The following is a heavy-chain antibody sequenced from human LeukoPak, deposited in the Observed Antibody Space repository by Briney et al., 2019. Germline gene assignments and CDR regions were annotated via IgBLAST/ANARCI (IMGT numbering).Heavy chain of an antibody. V-gene: IGHV4-34*01. J-gene: IGHJ4*02. CDR1: GGSFSGYY. Sequence: SETLSLTCAVYGGSFSGYYWSWIRQPPGKGLEWIGEINHSGSTNYNPSLKSRVTISVDTSKNQFSLKLSSVTAADTAVYYCARVQSQRWIQLWPQKGYFDYWGQGTLVTVSP. CDR2: INHSGST. CDR3: ARVQSQRWIQLWPQKGYFDY. D-gene: IGHD5-18*01.